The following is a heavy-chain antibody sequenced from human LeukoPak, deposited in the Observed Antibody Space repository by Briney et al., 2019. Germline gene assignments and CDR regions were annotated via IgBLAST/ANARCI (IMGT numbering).Heavy chain of an antibody. CDR1: EFTFSSYS. CDR2: INSDGSST. D-gene: IGHD6-13*01. V-gene: IGHV3-74*01. CDR3: ARGSSSWVDY. J-gene: IGHJ4*02. Sequence: GGSLRLSCAASEFTFSSYSMNWVRQAPGKGLVWVSRINSDGSSTSYADSVKGRFTISRDNAKNTLYLQMNSLRAEDTAVYYCARGSSSWVDYWGQGTLVTVSS.